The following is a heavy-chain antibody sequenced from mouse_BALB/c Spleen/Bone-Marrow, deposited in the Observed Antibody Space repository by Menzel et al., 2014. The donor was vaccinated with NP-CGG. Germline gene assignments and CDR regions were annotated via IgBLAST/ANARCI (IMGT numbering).Heavy chain of an antibody. J-gene: IGHJ4*01. Sequence: EVHLVESGPDLVKPSQSLSLTCSVTGYSITSGYNRHWIRQLPGNKLEWMGYIRYSDSTNYNPSLKSRISITRDTSKNQFFLQLNSVATEDTATYYCARGTYGAMDYWGQGTSVTVSS. CDR3: ARGTYGAMDY. D-gene: IGHD5-1*01. V-gene: IGHV3-1*02. CDR1: GYSITSGYN. CDR2: IRYSDST.